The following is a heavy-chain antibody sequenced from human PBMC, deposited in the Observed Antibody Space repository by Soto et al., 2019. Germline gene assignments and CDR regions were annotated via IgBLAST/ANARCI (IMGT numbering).Heavy chain of an antibody. V-gene: IGHV3-23*01. CDR3: AKDRQDYSETPYGMDV. D-gene: IGHD4-4*01. CDR1: GFTFSTYV. Sequence: VQLLESGGGLVQPGGSLRVSCAASGFTFSTYVMSWVRQAPGKGLEWVSGISGGGTSTKYADSVKGRFTISRDNSKNTVYLQMNTLGADDTAVYYCAKDRQDYSETPYGMDVWGQGTTVTVSS. J-gene: IGHJ6*02. CDR2: ISGGGTST.